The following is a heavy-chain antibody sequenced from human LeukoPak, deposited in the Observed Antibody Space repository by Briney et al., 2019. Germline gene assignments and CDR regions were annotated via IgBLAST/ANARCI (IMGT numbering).Heavy chain of an antibody. J-gene: IGHJ6*02. Sequence: GGSLRLSCAASGFTFSSYSMNWVRQAPGKGLEWVSSISSSSSYIYYADSVKGRFTISRDNSKNTLYLQMNSLRAEDTAVYYCAISVAPEYYYGMDVWGQGTTVTVSS. CDR1: GFTFSSYS. CDR2: ISSSSSYI. V-gene: IGHV3-21*04. CDR3: AISVAPEYYYGMDV. D-gene: IGHD6-19*01.